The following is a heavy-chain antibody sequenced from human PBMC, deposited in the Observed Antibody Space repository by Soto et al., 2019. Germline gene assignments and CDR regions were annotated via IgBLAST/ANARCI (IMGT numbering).Heavy chain of an antibody. J-gene: IGHJ4*02. CDR2: ISGSGGST. CDR1: GASTVSHYH. Sequence: ETLSLTCSVSGASTVSHYHWTWIRQPPGKGLEWVSAISGSGGSTYYADSVKGRFTISRDNSKNTLYLQMNSLRAEDTAVYYCANLDSSGYYYYDYWGQGTLVTVSS. CDR3: ANLDSSGYYYYDY. D-gene: IGHD3-22*01. V-gene: IGHV3-23*01.